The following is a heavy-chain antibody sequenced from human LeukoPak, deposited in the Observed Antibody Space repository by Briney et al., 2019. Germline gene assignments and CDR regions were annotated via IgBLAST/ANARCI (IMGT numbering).Heavy chain of an antibody. CDR1: GFTFSNFA. J-gene: IGHJ5*02. V-gene: IGHV3-21*01. D-gene: IGHD3-10*01. CDR2: ISSSSSYM. Sequence: GGSLRLSCAASGFTFSNFAMTWVRQAPGEGLEWVSSISSSSSYMYYADSVKGRFTISRDNAKNSLYLQMNSLRAEDTAVYYCARRNLRSGSSPGSDPWGQGTLVTVSS. CDR3: ARRNLRSGSSPGSDP.